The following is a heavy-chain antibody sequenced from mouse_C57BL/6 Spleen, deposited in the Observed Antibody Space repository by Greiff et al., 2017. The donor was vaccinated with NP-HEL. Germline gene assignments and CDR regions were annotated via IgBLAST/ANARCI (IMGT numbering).Heavy chain of an antibody. Sequence: EVQGVESGGGLVKPGGSLKLSCAASGFTFSSYTMSWVRQTPEKRLEWVATISGGGGNTYYPDSVKGRFTISRDNAKNTLYLQMSSLRSEDTALYYCARGDGYYNFDVWGTGTTVTVSS. D-gene: IGHD2-3*01. CDR3: ARGDGYYNFDV. V-gene: IGHV5-9*01. J-gene: IGHJ1*03. CDR1: GFTFSSYT. CDR2: ISGGGGNT.